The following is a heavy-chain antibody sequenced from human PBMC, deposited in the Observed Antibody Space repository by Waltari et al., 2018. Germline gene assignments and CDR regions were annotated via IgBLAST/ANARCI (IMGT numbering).Heavy chain of an antibody. J-gene: IGHJ4*02. CDR2: ISGSCDNT. CDR1: GFTFSSYA. D-gene: IGHD2-2*01. V-gene: IGHV3-23*04. Sequence: EVQLVESGGGLVQPGGSLRLSCAASGFTFSSYAMSWVRQAPGKGVEGGSGISGSCDNTYYADSVKGRFTSSRDNSKNTLYLQMNSRRAYDTATYYCAKDRYCNYISCYGGWVYWGQGNLVTVSS. CDR3: AKDRYCNYISCYGGWVY.